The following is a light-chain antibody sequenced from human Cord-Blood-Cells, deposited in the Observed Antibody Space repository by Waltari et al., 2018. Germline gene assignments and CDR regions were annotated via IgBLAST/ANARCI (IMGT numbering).Light chain of an antibody. J-gene: IGKJ1*01. V-gene: IGKV3-20*01. CDR2: GAS. CDR3: QQYGSSRT. CDR1: QSVSSSY. Sequence: EIVLTQSPGTLALSPGARATPPCRASQSVSSSYLAWYPQKPGQAPRLLIYGASSRATGIPDRFSGSGSGTDFTLTISRLEPEDFAVYYCQQYGSSRTFGQGTKVEIK.